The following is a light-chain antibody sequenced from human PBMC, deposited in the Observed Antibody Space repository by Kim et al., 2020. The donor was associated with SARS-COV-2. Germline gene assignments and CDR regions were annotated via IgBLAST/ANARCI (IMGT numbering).Light chain of an antibody. CDR2: AAS. CDR1: QSISSY. CDR3: RQSYSTPFT. V-gene: IGKV1-39*01. Sequence: DIQMTQSPSSLSASAGDRVTITCRASQSISSYLNWYQQKPGKAPKLLIYAASSLQSGVPSRFSGSGSGTDFTLTISSLQPEDFATYYCRQSYSTPFTFGGGTKVDIK. J-gene: IGKJ4*01.